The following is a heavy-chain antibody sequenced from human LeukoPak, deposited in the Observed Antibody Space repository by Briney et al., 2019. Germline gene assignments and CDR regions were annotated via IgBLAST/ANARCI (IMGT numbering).Heavy chain of an antibody. CDR3: ARDGGNCSGGSCYSDVSWFDP. CDR2: IYYSGGT. CDR1: GGSISSHY. J-gene: IGHJ5*02. V-gene: IGHV4-59*11. D-gene: IGHD2-15*01. Sequence: SETLSLTCTVSGGSISSHYWSWIRQPPGKGLEWIGYIYYSGGTNYNPSLKSRVTISVDTSKNQFSLKLSSVTAADTAVYYCARDGGNCSGGSCYSDVSWFDPWGQGTLVTVSS.